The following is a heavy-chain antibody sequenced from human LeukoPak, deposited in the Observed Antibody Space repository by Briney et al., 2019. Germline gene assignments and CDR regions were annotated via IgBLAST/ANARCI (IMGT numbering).Heavy chain of an antibody. Sequence: ASVKVSCTASGYTFTSYGISWVRQAPGQGLEWMGWISAYNGNTNYAQKLQGRVTMTTDTSTSTAYMELRSLRSDDTAVYYCAREPGLARSTFFDYWGQGTLVTVST. D-gene: IGHD3-16*01. V-gene: IGHV1-18*01. CDR1: GYTFTSYG. CDR3: AREPGLARSTFFDY. CDR2: ISAYNGNT. J-gene: IGHJ4*02.